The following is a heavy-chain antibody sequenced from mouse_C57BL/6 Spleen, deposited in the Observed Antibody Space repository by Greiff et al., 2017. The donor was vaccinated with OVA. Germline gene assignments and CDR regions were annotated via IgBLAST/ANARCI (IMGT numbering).Heavy chain of an antibody. CDR2: IRNKANGYTT. CDR1: GFTFTDYY. Sequence: EVHLVESGGGLVQPGGSLSLSCAASGFTFTDYYMSWVRQPPGKALEWLGFIRNKANGYTTEYSASVKGRFTISRDNSQSILYLQLNALRAEDSATYYCARYIDCGGAMDYWGQGTSVTVSS. CDR3: ARYIDCGGAMDY. J-gene: IGHJ4*01. V-gene: IGHV7-3*01.